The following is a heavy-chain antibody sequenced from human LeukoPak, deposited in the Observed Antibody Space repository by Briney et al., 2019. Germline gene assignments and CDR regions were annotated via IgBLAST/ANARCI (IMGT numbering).Heavy chain of an antibody. D-gene: IGHD3/OR15-3a*01. V-gene: IGHV4-34*01. J-gene: IGHJ3*01. CDR1: GGSFSGYY. Sequence: SETLSLTCAVYGGSFSGYYWSWIRQPPGKGLEWIGEINHSGSTNYNPSLKSRVTMSVDTSQNQFSLKLNSVTAADTAVYYCATDTLMDWMRAFDVWGQGTVVTVSS. CDR2: INHSGST. CDR3: ATDTLMDWMRAFDV.